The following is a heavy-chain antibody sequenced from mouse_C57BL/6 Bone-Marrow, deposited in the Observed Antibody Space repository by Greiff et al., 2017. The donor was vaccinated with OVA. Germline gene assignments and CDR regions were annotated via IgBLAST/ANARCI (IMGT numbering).Heavy chain of an antibody. V-gene: IGHV1-67*01. J-gene: IGHJ4*01. Sequence: QVQLQQSGPELVRPGVSVKISCKGSGYTFTDYAMHWVKQSHAKSLEWIGVISPYYGGASYNQKFKDKATMTVDKSSSTAYMELARLTSEDSAVYYSARARYYYGSSCVPYAMDYGGRGTSVTVTS. CDR2: ISPYYGGA. CDR1: GYTFTDYA. CDR3: ARARYYYGSSCVPYAMDY. D-gene: IGHD1-1*01.